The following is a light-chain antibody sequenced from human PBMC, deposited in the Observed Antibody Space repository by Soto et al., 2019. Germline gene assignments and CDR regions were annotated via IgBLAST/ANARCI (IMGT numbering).Light chain of an antibody. Sequence: QSALTQPRSVSGSPGQSVTISCTGTSSDVGGYNYVSWHQQHPGKAPQLMIFQVSNRASGVSNRFSGSKSGDTASLTISGLQAEDEADYYCSSYTTSSTLYVFGTGTKVTVL. J-gene: IGLJ1*01. CDR1: SSDVGGYNY. CDR3: SSYTTSSTLYV. CDR2: QVS. V-gene: IGLV2-14*01.